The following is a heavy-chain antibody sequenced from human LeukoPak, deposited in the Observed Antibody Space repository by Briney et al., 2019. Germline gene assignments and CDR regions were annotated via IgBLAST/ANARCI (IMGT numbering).Heavy chain of an antibody. Sequence: SETLSLTCTVSGGSISSSGYYWGWIRQPPGKGLEWIGNIYYSGSTYYNPSLKSRVTISVDTSKNQFSLKLSSVTAADTAVYYCARRYCSGGSCYSDNWFDPWGQGTLVTVSS. V-gene: IGHV4-39*01. J-gene: IGHJ5*02. CDR1: GGSISSSGYY. CDR2: IYYSGST. CDR3: ARRYCSGGSCYSDNWFDP. D-gene: IGHD2-15*01.